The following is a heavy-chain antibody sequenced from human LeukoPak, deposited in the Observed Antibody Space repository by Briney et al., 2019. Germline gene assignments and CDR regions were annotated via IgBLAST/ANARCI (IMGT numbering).Heavy chain of an antibody. V-gene: IGHV1-18*01. CDR2: ISAYNGNT. D-gene: IGHD3-9*01. CDR1: GYTFTSYG. CDR3: ARDDSPSLHYDILTGYYLGSGDHNGGSAFDI. J-gene: IGHJ3*02. Sequence: ASVKVSCKASGYTFTSYGISWVRQAPGQGLEWMGWISAYNGNTNYAQKLQGRVTMTTDTSTSTAYMELRSLRSDDTAVYYCARDDSPSLHYDILTGYYLGSGDHNGGSAFDIWGQGTMVTVSS.